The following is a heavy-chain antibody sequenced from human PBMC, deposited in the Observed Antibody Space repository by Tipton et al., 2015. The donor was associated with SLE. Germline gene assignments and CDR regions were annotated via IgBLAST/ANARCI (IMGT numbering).Heavy chain of an antibody. D-gene: IGHD2-21*02. Sequence: TLSLTCTVSGGSISSHYWSWIRQPPGKGLEWIGYIYYSGSTNYNPSLKSRVTISVDTSKNQFSLKLSSVTAADTAVYYCARYGPGVTHFDYWGQGTLVTVSS. V-gene: IGHV4-59*11. J-gene: IGHJ4*02. CDR1: GGSISSHY. CDR3: ARYGPGVTHFDY. CDR2: IYYSGST.